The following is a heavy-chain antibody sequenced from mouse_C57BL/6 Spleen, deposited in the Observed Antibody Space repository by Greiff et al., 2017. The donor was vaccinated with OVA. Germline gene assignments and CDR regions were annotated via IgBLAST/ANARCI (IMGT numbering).Heavy chain of an antibody. CDR2: ISSGSSTI. CDR3: ARSSYYDMDY. CDR1: GFTFSDYG. V-gene: IGHV5-17*01. Sequence: VQLKQSGGGLVKPGGSLKLSCAASGFTFSDYGMHWVRQAPEKGLEWVAYISSGSSTIYYADTVKGRFTISRDNAKNTLFLQMTSLRSEDTAMYYCARSSYYDMDYWGQGTTVTVSS. D-gene: IGHD1-1*01. J-gene: IGHJ4*01.